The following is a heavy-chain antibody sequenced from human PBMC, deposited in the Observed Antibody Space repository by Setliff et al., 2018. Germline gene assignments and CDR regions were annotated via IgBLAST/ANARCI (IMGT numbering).Heavy chain of an antibody. V-gene: IGHV3-30*01. CDR1: GFTFSSHA. CDR2: ISYDESNK. J-gene: IGHJ4*02. Sequence: SLRLSCAASGFTFSSHAMHWVRQAPGKGLEWVAVISYDESNKYYAGSVKGRVTISRDNSKNTLLLEMNSLRPEDTAVYYCSGAVCYPFDYWGQGTLVTVSS. CDR3: SGAVCYPFDY. D-gene: IGHD2-21*01.